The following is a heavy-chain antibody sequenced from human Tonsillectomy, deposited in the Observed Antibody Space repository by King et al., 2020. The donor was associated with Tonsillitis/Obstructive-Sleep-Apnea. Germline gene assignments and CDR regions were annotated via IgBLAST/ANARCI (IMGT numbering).Heavy chain of an antibody. J-gene: IGHJ4*02. CDR1: GFTFSSYV. CDR3: ASGDTMDY. V-gene: IGHV3-30*04. D-gene: IGHD2-2*01. CDR2: MSYDGGNK. Sequence: VQLVESGGGVVQPGRSLRLSCAASGFTFSSYVVHWVRQAPGKGLEGVAVMSYDGGNKYYADSVKGRFTISRDNSKNTLYLRMNSLRAEDTAVYFCASGDTMDYWGQGTLVTVSS.